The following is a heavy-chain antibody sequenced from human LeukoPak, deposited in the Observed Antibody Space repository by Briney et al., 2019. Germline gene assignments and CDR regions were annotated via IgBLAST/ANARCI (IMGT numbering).Heavy chain of an antibody. CDR1: GGSISSSSYY. CDR3: ARTLPEWGYFDY. D-gene: IGHD1-26*01. CDR2: IYYSGST. V-gene: IGHV4-31*03. Sequence: PSETLSLTCTVSGGSISSSSYYWGWIRQHPGKGLEWIGYIYYSGSTYYNPSLKSRVTISVDTSKNQFSLKLSSVTAADTAVYYCARTLPEWGYFDYWGQGTLVTVSS. J-gene: IGHJ4*02.